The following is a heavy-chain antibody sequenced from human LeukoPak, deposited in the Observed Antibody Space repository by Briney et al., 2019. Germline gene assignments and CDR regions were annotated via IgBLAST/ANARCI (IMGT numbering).Heavy chain of an antibody. D-gene: IGHD3-9*01. CDR2: IIPIFGTA. Sequence: ASVKVSCKASGGTFSSYAISWVRQAPGQGLEWMGGIIPIFGTANYAQKFQGRVTITADESTSTAYMELRSLRSDDTAVYYCARDMLRYFRGSAYYYMDVWGKGTTVTISS. CDR3: ARDMLRYFRGSAYYYMDV. V-gene: IGHV1-69*13. CDR1: GGTFSSYA. J-gene: IGHJ6*03.